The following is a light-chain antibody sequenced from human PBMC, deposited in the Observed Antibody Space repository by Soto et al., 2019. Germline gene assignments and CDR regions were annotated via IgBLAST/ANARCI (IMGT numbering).Light chain of an antibody. CDR3: SSYVGTNSYV. Sequence: HSALTQPPSASGSPGQSVTISCTGTSSDVGGYNYVSWYQQHPGKAPKLIIYEVYKRPSGVPDRFSGSKSGNTAALTVSGLQAEDEADYYCSSYVGTNSYVFGTGTKVTVL. J-gene: IGLJ1*01. V-gene: IGLV2-8*01. CDR2: EVY. CDR1: SSDVGGYNY.